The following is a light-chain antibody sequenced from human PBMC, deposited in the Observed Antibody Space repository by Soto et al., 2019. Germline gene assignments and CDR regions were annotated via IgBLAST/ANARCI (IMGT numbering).Light chain of an antibody. Sequence: QSVLTQPPSVSGAPGQRVTISCTGSSSNIGAGYDVQWYQQLPGAAPRLLIFGNTNRPSGVPDRFSGSRSGTSASLAISGLGAEDEADYYCQSYDISLSVSVVFGGGTKVTVL. J-gene: IGLJ2*01. CDR1: SSNIGAGYD. V-gene: IGLV1-40*01. CDR3: QSYDISLSVSVV. CDR2: GNT.